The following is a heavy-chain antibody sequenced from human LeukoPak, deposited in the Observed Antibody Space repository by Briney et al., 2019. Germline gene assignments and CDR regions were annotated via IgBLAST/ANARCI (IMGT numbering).Heavy chain of an antibody. CDR2: IYYSGST. D-gene: IGHD5-12*01. CDR3: ATSVDIVARGTVFDY. Sequence: SETLSLTCTVSGGSIGSNNYYWGWIRQPPGKGLEWIGSIYYSGSTYYNPSLKSRVTISVDTSKNQFSLKLSSVTAADTAVYYCATSVDIVARGTVFDYWGQGTLVTVSS. CDR1: GGSIGSNNYY. V-gene: IGHV4-39*01. J-gene: IGHJ4*02.